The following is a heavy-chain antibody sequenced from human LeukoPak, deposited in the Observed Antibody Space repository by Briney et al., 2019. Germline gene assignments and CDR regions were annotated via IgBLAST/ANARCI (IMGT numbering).Heavy chain of an antibody. Sequence: PGGSLRLSCAASGFTFSSYGMHWVRQAPGKGLEWVAVISYDGSSKYYADSVKGRFTISRDNSKNTLYLQMNSLRAEDTAVYYCAKDYPTDWGQGTLVTVSS. CDR1: GFTFSSYG. CDR2: ISYDGSSK. D-gene: IGHD2-21*02. V-gene: IGHV3-30*18. CDR3: AKDYPTD. J-gene: IGHJ4*02.